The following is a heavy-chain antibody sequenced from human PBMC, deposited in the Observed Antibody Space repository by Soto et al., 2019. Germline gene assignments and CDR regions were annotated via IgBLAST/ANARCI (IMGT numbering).Heavy chain of an antibody. CDR2: IYWDDNK. J-gene: IGHJ1*01. D-gene: IGHD3-9*01. CDR3: AHTNYDILTGYYPRIYFHH. CDR1: GFSLSTSGVG. V-gene: IGHV2-5*02. Sequence: SGPTLVNPTQTLTLTCTFSGFSLSTSGVGVGWIRQPPEKALEWLALIYWDDNKRYSPSLKSRLTITKDTSKSQVVLTMTNMDPVDTATYYCAHTNYDILTGYYPRIYFHHWGQGTLVTVSS.